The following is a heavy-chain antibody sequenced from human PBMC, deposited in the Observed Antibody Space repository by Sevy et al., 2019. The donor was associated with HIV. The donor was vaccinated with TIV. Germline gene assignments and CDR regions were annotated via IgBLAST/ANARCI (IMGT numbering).Heavy chain of an antibody. J-gene: IGHJ6*03. CDR1: GFTFSDYA. V-gene: IGHV3-30-3*01. D-gene: IGHD2-15*01. Sequence: GGSLRLSCAASGFTFSDYAFRWVRQAPGKGLEWLAVISFDGNKQYFADSVQGRLTISRDSLKNTVSLHMNSLRVEDTAVYFCARELLPGSYYYYMDVWGKGTTVTVSS. CDR2: ISFDGNKQ. CDR3: ARELLPGSYYYYMDV.